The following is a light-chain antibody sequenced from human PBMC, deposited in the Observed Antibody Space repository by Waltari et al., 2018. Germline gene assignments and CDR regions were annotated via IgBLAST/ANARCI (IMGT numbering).Light chain of an antibody. V-gene: IGLV2-14*03. Sequence: QSALTQPASVSGSPGQSITISCSGVGSAVGASDSVSWHQHHPGKAPQVIIYDVTNRPSGVSDRFSAYKSANTASLTISRLQPEDEADYYCSSQTLDGLVLFGGGTRLTVL. CDR1: GSAVGASDS. J-gene: IGLJ2*01. CDR3: SSQTLDGLVL. CDR2: DVT.